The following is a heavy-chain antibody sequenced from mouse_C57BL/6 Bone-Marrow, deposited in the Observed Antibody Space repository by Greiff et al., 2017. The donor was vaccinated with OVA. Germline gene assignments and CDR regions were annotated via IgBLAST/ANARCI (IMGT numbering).Heavy chain of an antibody. CDR1: GFTFSNYW. D-gene: IGHD1-1*01. V-gene: IGHV6-3*01. Sequence: DVKLVESGGGLVQPGGSMKLSCVASGFTFSNYWLNWVRQSPETGLEWVAQIRLKSDNYATHYAESVKGRFTISRDDSKSSVYLQMNNLRAEDTGIYYCTGPITTVGYWGQGTTLTVSS. CDR2: IRLKSDNYAT. J-gene: IGHJ2*01. CDR3: TGPITTVGY.